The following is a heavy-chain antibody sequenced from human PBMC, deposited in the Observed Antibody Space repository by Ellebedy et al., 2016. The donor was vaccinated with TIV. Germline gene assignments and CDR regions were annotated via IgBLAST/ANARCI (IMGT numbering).Heavy chain of an antibody. D-gene: IGHD5-12*01. Sequence: ASVKVSCKASGYTFTGYYMHWVRQAPGQGLEWMGWINPNSGGTNYAQKFQGRVTMTRDTSISTAYMELSRLRSDDTAVYYCARDLDIVATITADYYGMDVWGQGTTVTVSS. CDR3: ARDLDIVATITADYYGMDV. CDR1: GYTFTGYY. J-gene: IGHJ6*02. V-gene: IGHV1-2*02. CDR2: INPNSGGT.